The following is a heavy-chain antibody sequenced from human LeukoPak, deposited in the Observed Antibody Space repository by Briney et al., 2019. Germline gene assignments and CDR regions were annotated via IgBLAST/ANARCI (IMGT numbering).Heavy chain of an antibody. Sequence: ASVEVSCKASGYTFNDYFMHWVRQAPGQGLEWMGWMDDNSGDTSYAQKFQGRVTVARDTSISTAYMELSRLGSDDTAVYYCARDGPIDAFDIWGQGTMVTVSP. J-gene: IGHJ3*02. V-gene: IGHV1-2*02. CDR3: ARDGPIDAFDI. CDR1: GYTFNDYF. CDR2: MDDNSGDT.